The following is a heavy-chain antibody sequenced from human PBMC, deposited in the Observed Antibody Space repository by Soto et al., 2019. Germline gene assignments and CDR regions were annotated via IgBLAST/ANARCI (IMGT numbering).Heavy chain of an antibody. Sequence: QVQLVQSGAEVKKPGSAVKVSCKASGGSLSNYGISWVRQAPGQGLEWMGAIIPVFGTPNYAQKFQDRVTITADKSTTTVAMEVRSLTSEDTAEYYCARGDATKIVVTTYYARNVGGQGTTVTVSS. CDR2: IIPVFGTP. D-gene: IGHD3-22*01. V-gene: IGHV1-69*14. CDR3: ARGDATKIVVTTYYARNV. CDR1: GGSLSNYG. J-gene: IGHJ6*02.